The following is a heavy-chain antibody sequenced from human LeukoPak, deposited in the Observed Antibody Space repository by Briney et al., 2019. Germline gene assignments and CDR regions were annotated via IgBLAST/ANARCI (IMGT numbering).Heavy chain of an antibody. Sequence: PGGSLRLSCAASRFIFSSYHMHWVRQPPGKGLEWVSSISSSNSFIYYADSMKGRFTISRDNAKNSLYLQMNSLRAEDTAVYYCARGTNRSPLDFDYWGQGTLVTVSS. V-gene: IGHV3-21*01. CDR2: ISSSNSFI. D-gene: IGHD1-14*01. J-gene: IGHJ4*02. CDR3: ARGTNRSPLDFDY. CDR1: RFIFSSYH.